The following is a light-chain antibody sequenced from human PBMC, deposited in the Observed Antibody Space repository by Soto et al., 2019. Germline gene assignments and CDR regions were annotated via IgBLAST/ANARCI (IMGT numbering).Light chain of an antibody. CDR1: QSISSW. V-gene: IGKV1-5*01. CDR3: QQYNSYWT. Sequence: DIQMTQSPSTLSGSVGGRCTITFRASQSISSWLAWYQQKPGKAPKLLIYDASSLESGVPSRFSGSGSGTEFTLTISSLQPDDFATYYCQQYNSYWTFGQGTKVDIK. CDR2: DAS. J-gene: IGKJ1*01.